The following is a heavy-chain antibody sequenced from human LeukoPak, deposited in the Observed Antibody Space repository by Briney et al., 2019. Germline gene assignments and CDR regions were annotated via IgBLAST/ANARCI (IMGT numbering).Heavy chain of an antibody. CDR3: AVSARVERVWHHFNY. V-gene: IGHV1-18*01. J-gene: IGHJ4*02. CDR1: GYTFTSYG. D-gene: IGHD6-6*01. Sequence: ASVKVSCKASGYTFTSYGISWVRQAPGQGLEWMGWISAYNGNTNYAQKLQGRVTMTTDTSTSTAYMELRSLRSDDTAVYYCAVSARVERVWHHFNYWGQGTLVTVSS. CDR2: ISAYNGNT.